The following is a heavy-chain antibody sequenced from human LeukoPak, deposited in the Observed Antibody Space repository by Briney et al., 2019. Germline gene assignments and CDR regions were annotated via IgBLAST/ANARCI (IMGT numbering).Heavy chain of an antibody. Sequence: ASVKVSCKASGYTFTDYYMHWVRQAPGPGLEWMGWINPNSGGTDYARKFQGRVTLIRDTSISTAYMELSRLTSDDTAVYYCARGRYCGETTCSDFDSWGQGTLVTVSS. CDR2: INPNSGGT. CDR3: ARGRYCGETTCSDFDS. D-gene: IGHD2-21*01. J-gene: IGHJ4*02. V-gene: IGHV1-2*02. CDR1: GYTFTDYY.